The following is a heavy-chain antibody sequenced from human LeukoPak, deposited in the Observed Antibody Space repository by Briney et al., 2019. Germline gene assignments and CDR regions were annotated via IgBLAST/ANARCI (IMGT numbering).Heavy chain of an antibody. CDR2: MNPNSGGT. D-gene: IGHD3-16*02. J-gene: IGHJ4*02. CDR3: ARDKLGLGELSLYDE. Sequence: GASVKVSCKASGYTLTGHSMHWVRQAPAQGLEWMGWMNPNSGGTKYTRKFQGRVTMTRDTSISTAYMERSRLTSDDTAMYYCARDKLGLGELSLYDEWGQGTQVTVSS. CDR1: GYTLTGHS. V-gene: IGHV1-2*02.